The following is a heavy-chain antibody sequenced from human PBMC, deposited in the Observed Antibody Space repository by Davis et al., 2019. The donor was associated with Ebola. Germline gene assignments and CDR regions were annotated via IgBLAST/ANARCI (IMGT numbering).Heavy chain of an antibody. J-gene: IGHJ4*02. CDR1: GFSLSSTGVA. CDR2: IYWDDDK. D-gene: IGHD4-17*01. CDR3: AHCVTSVTPFDF. Sequence: SGPTLVKPTQTLTLTCTFSGFSLSSTGVAVGWIRQPPGKALEWLGFIYWDDDKRYRASLKSRLTITRGTSKDQVVLRMTNMDPLDTATYYRAHCVTSVTPFDFWSPGTLVTVSA. V-gene: IGHV2-5*02.